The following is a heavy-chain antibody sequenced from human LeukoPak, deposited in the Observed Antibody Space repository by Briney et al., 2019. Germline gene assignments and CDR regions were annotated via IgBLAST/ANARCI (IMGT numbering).Heavy chain of an antibody. J-gene: IGHJ6*02. V-gene: IGHV3-7*03. D-gene: IGHD3-16*01. CDR3: ARGGGLGV. CDR1: GFTFSGYC. Sequence: GGSLRVSCVGSGFTFSGYCLKWVRQDPGKGLEWVANMNQDGSEIYYLDSVKGRFTISRDNAKNSLYLQMSNLRAEDTAVYFCARGGGLGVWGQGAAVTVSS. CDR2: MNQDGSEI.